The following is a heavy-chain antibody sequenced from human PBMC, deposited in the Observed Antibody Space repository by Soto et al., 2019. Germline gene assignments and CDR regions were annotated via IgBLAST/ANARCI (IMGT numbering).Heavy chain of an antibody. CDR3: ARAHRPLLAADWLEP. J-gene: IGHJ5*02. D-gene: IGHD6-13*01. CDR1: GGSISSGGYY. V-gene: IGHV4-31*03. Sequence: PSETLSLTCTVSGGSISSGGYYWSWIRQHPGKGLEWIGYIYYSGSTYYNPSLKSRVTRSVDTSKNQFSLKLSSVTAADTAVSYCARAHRPLLAADWLEPWGKGTLVTVSS. CDR2: IYYSGST.